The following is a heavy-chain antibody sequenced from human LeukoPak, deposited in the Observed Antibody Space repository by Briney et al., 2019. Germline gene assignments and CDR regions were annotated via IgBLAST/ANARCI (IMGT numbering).Heavy chain of an antibody. Sequence: PGGSLRLSCAASGFTFSSYSMNWVRQAPGKGLEWVSYISCSSSYIYYADSVKGRFTISRDNAKNSLYLQMNSLRAEDTAVYYCARDMGGYSSSWYRYYWGQGTLVTVSS. CDR2: ISCSSSYI. CDR3: ARDMGGYSSSWYRYY. J-gene: IGHJ4*02. CDR1: GFTFSSYS. V-gene: IGHV3-21*01. D-gene: IGHD6-13*01.